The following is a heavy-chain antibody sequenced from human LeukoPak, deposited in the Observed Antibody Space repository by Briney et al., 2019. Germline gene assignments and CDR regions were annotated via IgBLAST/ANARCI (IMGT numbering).Heavy chain of an antibody. J-gene: IGHJ4*02. V-gene: IGHV3-9*01. CDR2: ISWNSGSI. CDR3: AKGGPVGFDY. Sequence: PGRSLRLSCAASGFTFDDYAMHWVRQAPGKGLEWVSGISWNSGSIGYADSVKGRFTISRDNSKNTLYLQMNSLRAEDTAVYYCAKGGPVGFDYWGQGTLVTVSS. D-gene: IGHD1-26*01. CDR1: GFTFDDYA.